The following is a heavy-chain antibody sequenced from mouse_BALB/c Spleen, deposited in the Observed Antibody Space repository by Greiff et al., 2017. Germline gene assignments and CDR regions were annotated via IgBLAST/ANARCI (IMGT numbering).Heavy chain of an antibody. J-gene: IGHJ3*01. CDR2: IWGDGST. V-gene: IGHV2-3*01. CDR1: GFSLTSYG. Sequence: VQGVESGPGLVALSQSLSITCTVPGFSLTSYGVSWVRQPPGKGLEWLGVIWGDGSTNYHSALISRLGISKDNSKSQVFLKLNSLQTDDTATYYCARGCAYWGQGTLVTVSA. CDR3: ARGCAY.